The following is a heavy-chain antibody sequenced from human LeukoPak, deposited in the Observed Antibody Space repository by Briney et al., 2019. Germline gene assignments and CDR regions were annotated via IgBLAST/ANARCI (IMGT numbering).Heavy chain of an antibody. CDR2: MNPNSCNR. D-gene: IGHD6-13*01. CDR1: GYTFTGYD. V-gene: IGHV1-8*01. CDR3: ARGEAPLGSSSWGA. J-gene: IGHJ4*02. Sequence: ASVRVSCRASGYTFTGYDINWVRQATGQGLEWMGWMNPNSCNRGYAQRFQGRVTMTRNTSISTAYMELSSLRSEDTAVYYCARGEAPLGSSSWGAWGQGTLVTVSS.